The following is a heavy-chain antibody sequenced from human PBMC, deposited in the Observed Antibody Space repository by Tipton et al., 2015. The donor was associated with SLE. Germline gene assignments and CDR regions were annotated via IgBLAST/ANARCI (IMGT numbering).Heavy chain of an antibody. J-gene: IGHJ4*02. V-gene: IGHV4-61*09. CDR1: VGPLTSGRYY. CDR3: ARVSSGTNYAIES. D-gene: IGHD4/OR15-4a*01. CDR2: IYTTGST. Sequence: TLSLTCTVSVGPLTSGRYYWSWIRQPAGKGLEWIGHIYTTGSTNYSPSLKSRVTISFDTSEMQFSLKLASVTIADTAVYYCARVSSGTNYAIESWGQGTLVTVSS.